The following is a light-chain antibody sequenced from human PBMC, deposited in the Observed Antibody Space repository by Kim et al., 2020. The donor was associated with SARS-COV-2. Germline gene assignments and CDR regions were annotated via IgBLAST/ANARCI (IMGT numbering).Light chain of an antibody. J-gene: IGLJ3*02. V-gene: IGLV1-40*01. Sequence: QSVLTQPPSVSGAPGQRVTISCTGSSSNIGAGYDVHWYQQLPGTAPKLLIYGNSNRPSGVPDRFSGSKSGTSASLAITGLQAEDEADYYCQSYDSSLMRVFSGGTQLTVL. CDR1: SSNIGAGYD. CDR3: QSYDSSLMRV. CDR2: GNS.